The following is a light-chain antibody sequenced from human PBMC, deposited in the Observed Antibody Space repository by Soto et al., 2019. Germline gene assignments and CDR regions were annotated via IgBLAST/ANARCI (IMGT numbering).Light chain of an antibody. J-gene: IGKJ1*01. CDR2: DAS. CDR3: QQYTNWRT. V-gene: IGKV3-15*01. CDR1: QSVSSN. Sequence: EIVLTQSPVTLSLTSGERATLSCRASQSVSSNLAWYQQKPGQAPRLLIYDASTRATGIPARFSGSGSGTEFTLTISSLQSGDFAVYYCQQYTNWRTFGQGTKVDVK.